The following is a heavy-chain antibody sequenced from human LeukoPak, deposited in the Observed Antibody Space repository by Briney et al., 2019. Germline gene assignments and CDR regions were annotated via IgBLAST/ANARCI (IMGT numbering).Heavy chain of an antibody. D-gene: IGHD4-23*01. CDR3: ARGGTSTVITPYSFDS. J-gene: IGHJ4*02. Sequence: SETLSLTCTVSGGSISSSSSYWAWIRQPPGKGLEWIGSIYYNGNNYYNPSLKSRVGISIDMSKNQFSLKLSSVTAADTAMYFCARGGTSTVITPYSFDSWGQGTLVTVSS. CDR2: IYYNGNN. CDR1: GGSISSSSSY. V-gene: IGHV4-39*07.